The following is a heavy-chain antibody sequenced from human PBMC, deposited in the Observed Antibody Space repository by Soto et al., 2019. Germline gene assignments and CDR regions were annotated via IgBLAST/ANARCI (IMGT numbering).Heavy chain of an antibody. V-gene: IGHV2-5*02. CDR2: ISWDDSK. J-gene: IGHJ4*02. CDR3: AQKGPHYFDY. CDR1: GFSLSTRDVG. Sequence: QITLKESGPTLVKPTQPLTLTCTFSGFSLSTRDVGVGWSRQPPGKALEWLAVISWDDSKHYSPSLKTRATITKDTSKNQVVLTVTNMDPVDTATYYCAQKGPHYFDYWGQGALVTVSS.